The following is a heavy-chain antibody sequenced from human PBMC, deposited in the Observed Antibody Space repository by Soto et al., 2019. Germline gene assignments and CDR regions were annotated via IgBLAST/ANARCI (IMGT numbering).Heavy chain of an antibody. Sequence: GGSLRLSCSASGFTFSSYAMHWVRQAPGKGLEYVSAISSNGGSTYYADSVKGRFTISRDNSKNTLYLQMSSLRAEDTAVYYCVKDVGIVVVTAQPAPFDIWGQGTMVTVSS. J-gene: IGHJ3*02. CDR2: ISSNGGST. V-gene: IGHV3-64D*08. D-gene: IGHD2-21*02. CDR1: GFTFSSYA. CDR3: VKDVGIVVVTAQPAPFDI.